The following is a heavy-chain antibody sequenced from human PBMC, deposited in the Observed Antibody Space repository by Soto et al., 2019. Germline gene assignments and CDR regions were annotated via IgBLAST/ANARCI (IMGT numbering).Heavy chain of an antibody. D-gene: IGHD3-10*01. Sequence: SQNLSPTSDISRDSASSNSAGWNWIRQSPSRGLEWLGRTYYKSKWNNDYALPVKSRITINPDTSKNQFSLHLYSVTPEDTAVYYCTGITWFRGMDV. CDR3: TGITWFRGMDV. V-gene: IGHV6-1*01. J-gene: IGHJ6*01. CDR2: TYYKSKWNN. CDR1: RDSASSNSAG.